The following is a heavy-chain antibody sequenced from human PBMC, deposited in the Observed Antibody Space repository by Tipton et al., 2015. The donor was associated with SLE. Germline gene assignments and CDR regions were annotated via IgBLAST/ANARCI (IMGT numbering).Heavy chain of an antibody. CDR3: ARDPAGGPRLANWFDP. V-gene: IGHV3-21*01. CDR1: GFTFSSYS. CDR2: ISSSSSYI. J-gene: IGHJ5*02. D-gene: IGHD2-8*02. Sequence: GSLRLSCAASGFTFSSYSMNWVRQAPGKGLEWVSSISSSSSYIYYADSVKGRFTISRDNAKNSLYLQMNSLRAEDTAVYYCARDPAGGPRLANWFDPWGQGTLVTVSS.